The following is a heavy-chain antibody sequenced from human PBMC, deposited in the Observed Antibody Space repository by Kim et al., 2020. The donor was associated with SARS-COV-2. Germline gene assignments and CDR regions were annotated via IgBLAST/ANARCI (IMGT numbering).Heavy chain of an antibody. CDR2: IMGGSSTT. Sequence: GGSLRLSCVASGFSFSGNDMTWVRQAPGKGLEGVATIMGGSSTTYHADSVKGRFTVSRDNSRNTLHLQMNGLRVEDTAKYYCAKNSGWFSAWGQGMLVTVSS. V-gene: IGHV3-23*01. D-gene: IGHD6-19*01. CDR1: GFSFSGND. CDR3: AKNSGWFSA. J-gene: IGHJ5*02.